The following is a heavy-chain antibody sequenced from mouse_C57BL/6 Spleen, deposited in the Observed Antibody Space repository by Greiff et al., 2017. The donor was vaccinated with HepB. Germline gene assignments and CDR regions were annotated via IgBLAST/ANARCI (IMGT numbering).Heavy chain of an antibody. D-gene: IGHD1-1*01. Sequence: QVQLQQPGAELVKPGASVKLSCKASGYTFTSYWMQWVKQRPGQGLEWIGEIDPSDSDTNYNQKLKGKATLTVDTSSSTAYMQLSSLTSEDSAVYYCAISPHYYGSSYGYFDVWGTGTTVTVSS. CDR2: IDPSDSDT. J-gene: IGHJ1*03. CDR1: GYTFTSYW. V-gene: IGHV1-50*01. CDR3: AISPHYYGSSYGYFDV.